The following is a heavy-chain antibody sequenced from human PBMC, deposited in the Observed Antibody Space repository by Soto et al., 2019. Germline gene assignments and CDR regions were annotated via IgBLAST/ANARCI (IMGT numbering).Heavy chain of an antibody. V-gene: IGHV3-48*02. D-gene: IGHD3-22*01. CDR2: ISSSGYTI. CDR1: GFTFSSYS. Sequence: PGGSLRLSCAASGFTFSSYSMNWVRQAPGKGLEWISYISSSGYTIYYADSVKGRCTISRDNAKNSLYLQMNSLRDEDTAVYYCARDPAPCYDSVGYFYDYSGQGALVTVSS. CDR3: ARDPAPCYDSVGYFYDY. J-gene: IGHJ4*02.